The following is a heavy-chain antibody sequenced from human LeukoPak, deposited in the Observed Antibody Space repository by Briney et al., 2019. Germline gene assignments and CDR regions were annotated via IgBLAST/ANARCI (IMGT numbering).Heavy chain of an antibody. J-gene: IGHJ4*02. D-gene: IGHD1-26*01. CDR3: AREAERRIVN. Sequence: PSETLSLTCVVSGFSIRSGYYWGWIRQPPGKGLEWIGNLHPAGTAFYNSSLESRVAMSIDTSKNQFSLKLSSVTAADTAVYYCAREAERRIVNWGQGTTVTVSS. CDR1: GFSIRSGYY. V-gene: IGHV4-38-2*02. CDR2: LHPAGTA.